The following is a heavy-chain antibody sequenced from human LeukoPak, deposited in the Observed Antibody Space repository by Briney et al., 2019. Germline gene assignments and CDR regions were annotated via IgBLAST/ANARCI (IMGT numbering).Heavy chain of an antibody. CDR2: IIPILGIA. CDR3: ARVAGYCSSTSCYSEGTLDY. Sequence: SVKVSCKVSGGTFSSYAISWVRQAPGQGLEWMGRIIPILGIANYAQKFQGRVTITADKSTSTAYMELSSLRSEDTAVYYCARVAGYCSSTSCYSEGTLDYWGQGTLVTVSS. J-gene: IGHJ4*02. CDR1: GGTFSSYA. V-gene: IGHV1-69*04. D-gene: IGHD2-2*02.